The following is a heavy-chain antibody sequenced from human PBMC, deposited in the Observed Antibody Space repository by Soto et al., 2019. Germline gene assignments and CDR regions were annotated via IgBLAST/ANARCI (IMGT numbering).Heavy chain of an antibody. D-gene: IGHD1-26*01. CDR1: GYTFTGYY. J-gene: IGHJ5*02. CDR3: ARDWAPYALVGATTWAWFDP. CDR2: INPNSGGT. Sequence: ASVKVSCKASGYTFTGYYMHWVRQAPGQGLEWMGWINPNSGGTNYAQKFQGWVTMTRDTSISTAYMELSRLRSDGTAVYYCARDWAPYALVGATTWAWFDPWGQGTLVTVSS. V-gene: IGHV1-2*04.